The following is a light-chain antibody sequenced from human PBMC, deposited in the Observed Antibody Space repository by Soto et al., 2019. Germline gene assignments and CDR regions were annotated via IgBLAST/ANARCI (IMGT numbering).Light chain of an antibody. Sequence: DIQMTQSPSSLSASIGDRVTITCRASQGISNSLAWYQQKPGKVPKLLISAASTLQSGVPSRCSGSGSGTDFSLTISSLQPEDVGTFYCQKYNSAPLTFGPGTKVDIK. V-gene: IGKV1-27*01. CDR3: QKYNSAPLT. J-gene: IGKJ3*01. CDR2: AAS. CDR1: QGISNS.